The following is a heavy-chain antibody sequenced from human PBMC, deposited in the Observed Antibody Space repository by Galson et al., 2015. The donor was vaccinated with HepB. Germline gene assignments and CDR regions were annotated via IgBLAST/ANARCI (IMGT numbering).Heavy chain of an antibody. CDR1: GFTFSSYG. J-gene: IGHJ6*02. Sequence: SLRLSCAASGFTFSSYGMHWVRQAPGKGLEWVAVIWYDGSNKYYADSVKGRFTISRDNSKNTLYLQMNSLRAEDTAVYYCARAGWPPGYCSSTSCYYILYYYGMDVWGQGTTVTVSS. CDR2: IWYDGSNK. CDR3: ARAGWPPGYCSSTSCYYILYYYGMDV. V-gene: IGHV3-33*01. D-gene: IGHD2-2*01.